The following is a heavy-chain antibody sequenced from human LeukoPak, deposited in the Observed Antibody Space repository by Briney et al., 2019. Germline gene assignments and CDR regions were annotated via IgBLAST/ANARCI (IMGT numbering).Heavy chain of an antibody. V-gene: IGHV3-23*01. D-gene: IGHD5-24*01. J-gene: IGHJ4*02. CDR3: AKGQTATGWDY. CDR2: ISGSGGST. Sequence: SGGSLRLSCAASGFTFSIYAMSWVRQAPGEGLEWVSAISGSGGSTYYADSVKGRFTISRDNSKNTLYLQMNSLRAEDTAVYYCAKGQTATGWDYWGQGTLVTVSS. CDR1: GFTFSIYA.